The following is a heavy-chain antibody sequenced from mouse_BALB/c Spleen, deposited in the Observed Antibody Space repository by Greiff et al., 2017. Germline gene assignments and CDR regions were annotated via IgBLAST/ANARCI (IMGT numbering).Heavy chain of an antibody. D-gene: IGHD1-1*01. CDR1: GYSFTSYW. J-gene: IGHJ2*01. V-gene: IGHV1-5*01. CDR3: TRGDPYYYGSSPIDY. CDR2: IYPGNSDT. Sequence: EVQLVESGTVLARPGASVKMSCKASGYSFTSYWMHWVKQRPGQGLEWIGAIYPGNSDTSYNQKFKGKAKLTAVTSASTAYMELSSLTNEDSAVYYCTRGDPYYYGSSPIDYWGQGTTLTVSS.